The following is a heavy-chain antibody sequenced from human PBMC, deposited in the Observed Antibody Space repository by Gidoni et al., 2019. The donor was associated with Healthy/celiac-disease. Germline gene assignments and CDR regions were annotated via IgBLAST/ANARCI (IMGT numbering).Heavy chain of an antibody. CDR1: DSTFSSYA. V-gene: IGHV1-69*01. CDR2: INPIFGTA. CDR3: ARAQIGFGFDP. D-gene: IGHD2-15*01. J-gene: IGHJ5*02. Sequence: QAQLVQSGDEVKKPRASVKVSCKSSDSTFSSYAISWVRQAPGQGLEWMGGINPIFGTANYAQKFQGRVTITADESTSTAYMELSSLRSEDTAVYYCARAQIGFGFDPWGQGTLVTVSS.